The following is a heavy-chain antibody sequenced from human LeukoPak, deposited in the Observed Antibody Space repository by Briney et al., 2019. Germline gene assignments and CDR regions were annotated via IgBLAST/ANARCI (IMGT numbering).Heavy chain of an antibody. D-gene: IGHD5-24*01. CDR1: GFIFSSYA. J-gene: IGHJ4*02. CDR3: AREGDGYKVYDY. V-gene: IGHV3-21*01. CDR2: ISSSSSYI. Sequence: GGSLRLSCAASGFIFSSYAMSWVRQAPGKGLEWVSSISSSSSYIYYADSVKGRFTISRDNAKNSLYLQMNSLRAEDTAVYYCAREGDGYKVYDYWGQGTLVTVSS.